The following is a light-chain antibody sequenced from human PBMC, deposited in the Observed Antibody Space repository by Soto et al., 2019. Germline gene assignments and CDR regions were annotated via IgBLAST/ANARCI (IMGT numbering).Light chain of an antibody. CDR2: LNNDGSH. Sequence: QPVLTQSPSASASLGDSVNLTCTRSSWHNNYDIAWHQQQPEKGPRILMRLNNDGSHNKGDGIPYCFSDSSSGAERCLIISEFHTEDDADYYCQTWDAGILVFGAGTKVTVL. CDR3: QTWDAGILV. J-gene: IGLJ1*01. V-gene: IGLV4-69*02. CDR1: SWHNNYD.